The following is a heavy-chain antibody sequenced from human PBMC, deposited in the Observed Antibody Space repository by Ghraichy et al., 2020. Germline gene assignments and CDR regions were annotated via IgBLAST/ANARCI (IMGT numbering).Heavy chain of an antibody. CDR1: GYTFTGYY. D-gene: IGHD3-3*01. V-gene: IGHV1-2*02. CDR2: INPNSGGT. CDR3: ARDTLDFWSGYNWFDP. J-gene: IGHJ5*02. Sequence: ASVKVSCKASGYTFTGYYMHWVRQAPGQGLEWMGWINPNSGGTNYAQKFQGRVTMTRDTSISTAYMELSRLRSDDTAVYYCARDTLDFWSGYNWFDPWGQGTLVTVSS.